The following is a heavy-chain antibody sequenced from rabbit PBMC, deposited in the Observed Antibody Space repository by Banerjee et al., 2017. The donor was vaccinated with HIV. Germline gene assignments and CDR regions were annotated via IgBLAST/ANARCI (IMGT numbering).Heavy chain of an antibody. D-gene: IGHD6-1*01. Sequence: QSLEESGGDLVKPGASLTLTCTASGFSFSSCCWICWVRQVPGKGLEWIGAINTCGTTFYASWAKGRFTISKTSSTAVILKLNSLTAADTATYFCARGVNGDTSYVGLRGPGTLVTVS. V-gene: IGHV1S40*01. CDR2: INTCGTT. CDR1: GFSFSSCCW. CDR3: ARGVNGDTSYVGL. J-gene: IGHJ4*01.